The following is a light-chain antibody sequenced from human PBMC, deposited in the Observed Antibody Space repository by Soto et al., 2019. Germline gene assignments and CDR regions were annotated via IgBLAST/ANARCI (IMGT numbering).Light chain of an antibody. CDR3: AAWDDSLNGYV. CDR1: SSNIGSNT. V-gene: IGLV1-44*01. Sequence: QSVLTQPPSASGTPGQRATISCSGSSSNIGSNTVNWYQQLPGTAPKLLIYSNNQRPSGVPDRFSGSKSGTSASLAISGLQSEDEADYYCAAWDDSLNGYVFGTGTKV. J-gene: IGLJ1*01. CDR2: SNN.